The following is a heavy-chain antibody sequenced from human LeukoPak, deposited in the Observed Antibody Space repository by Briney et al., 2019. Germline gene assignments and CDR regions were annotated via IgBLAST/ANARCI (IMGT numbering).Heavy chain of an antibody. CDR1: GGSFSGYY. CDR2: INHSGST. Sequence: SETLSLTCAVYGGSFSGYYWSWIRQPPGKGLEWIGEINHSGSTNYNPSLKSRVTISVDTSKNQFSLKLSSVTAADTAVYYCARGGRPGGEVRIQLWLQLARFDYWGQGTLVTVSS. D-gene: IGHD5-18*01. CDR3: ARGGRPGGEVRIQLWLQLARFDY. J-gene: IGHJ4*02. V-gene: IGHV4-34*01.